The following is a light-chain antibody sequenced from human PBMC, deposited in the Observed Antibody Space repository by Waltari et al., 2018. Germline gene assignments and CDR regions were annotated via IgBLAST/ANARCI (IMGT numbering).Light chain of an antibody. V-gene: IGKV1-39*01. CDR1: QSISNS. CDR2: AAS. J-gene: IGKJ1*01. Sequence: DIQMTQSPPSLSASVGARVTITCRASQSISNSLNWYQQKPGKAPKLLISAASSLQSGVPSSFSGSGSGTDFTLTISSLQPEDFATYYCQQSYRIPRTFGQGTKVEIK. CDR3: QQSYRIPRT.